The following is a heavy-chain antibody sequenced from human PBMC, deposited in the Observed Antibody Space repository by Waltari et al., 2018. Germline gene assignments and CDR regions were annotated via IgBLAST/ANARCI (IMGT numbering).Heavy chain of an antibody. Sequence: QLQLQESGPGLVKPSETLSLTCTVSGGSISSSSYYWGWIRQPPGRGLEWIGSIHYSGGTDYNPALTSLVTISVDTAKSQFSLKLSSGTAADTAVYYCARLRGSGGICDAFDSWGQGTMVTVSS. D-gene: IGHD6-19*01. CDR3: ARLRGSGGICDAFDS. CDR2: IHYSGGT. J-gene: IGHJ3*02. CDR1: GGSISSSSYY. V-gene: IGHV4-39*01.